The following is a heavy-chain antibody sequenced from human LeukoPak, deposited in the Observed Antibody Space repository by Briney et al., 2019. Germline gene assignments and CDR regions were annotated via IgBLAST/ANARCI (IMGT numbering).Heavy chain of an antibody. D-gene: IGHD3-3*01. CDR3: ARGVPYDSWSGPHYSDY. V-gene: IGHV3-7*01. J-gene: IGHJ4*02. CDR2: IKQDGSQE. Sequence: KGLEWVAHIKQDGSQEYYVDSVKGRFTISRDSAKNSLYLQMNSLRAEDTAVYYCARGVPYDSWSGPHYSDYWGQGTLVTVSS.